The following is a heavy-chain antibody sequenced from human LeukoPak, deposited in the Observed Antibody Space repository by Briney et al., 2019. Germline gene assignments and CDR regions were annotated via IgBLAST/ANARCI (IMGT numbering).Heavy chain of an antibody. CDR3: ASDESGSYYEVRFDY. Sequence: SETLSLTCTVSGGSISSGSYYWSWIRQPAGKGLEWIGRIYTSGSTNYNPSLKSRVTISVDTSKNQFSLKLSSVTAADTAVYYCASDESGSYYEVRFDYWGQGTLVTVSS. CDR2: IYTSGST. D-gene: IGHD1-26*01. CDR1: GGSISSGSYY. V-gene: IGHV4-61*02. J-gene: IGHJ4*02.